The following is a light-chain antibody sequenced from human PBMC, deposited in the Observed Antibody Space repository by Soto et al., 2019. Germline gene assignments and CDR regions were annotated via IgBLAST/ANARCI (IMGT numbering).Light chain of an antibody. CDR3: QQRTNWPPRYT. Sequence: EVVLTQSPATLSLSPGESATLSCRASQSIRSYLAWYQQKPGQAPRLLISDASNRATGIPARFSGSGSGTDFTLTISSLEPEDFAVYYSQQRTNWPPRYTFGQGTKLEIK. V-gene: IGKV3-11*01. CDR2: DAS. CDR1: QSIRSY. J-gene: IGKJ2*01.